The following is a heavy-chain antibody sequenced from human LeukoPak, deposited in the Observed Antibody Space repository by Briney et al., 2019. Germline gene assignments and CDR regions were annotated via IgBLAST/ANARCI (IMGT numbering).Heavy chain of an antibody. Sequence: GGSLRLSCAASGLTFNNYAMSWVRQAPGKGLAWDSAISASGGTTYYADSVKGRFTISRDNSENTLFLQMNSLRAEDTAVYYCAKEPREYCSSTSCPNWFDSWGQGTLVTVSS. V-gene: IGHV3-23*01. D-gene: IGHD2-2*01. CDR2: ISASGGTT. J-gene: IGHJ5*01. CDR3: AKEPREYCSSTSCPNWFDS. CDR1: GLTFNNYA.